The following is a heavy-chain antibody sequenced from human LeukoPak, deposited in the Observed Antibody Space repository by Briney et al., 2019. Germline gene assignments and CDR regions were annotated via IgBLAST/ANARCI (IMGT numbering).Heavy chain of an antibody. V-gene: IGHV1-18*01. Sequence: ASVKVSCKASGYTFTSYGISWVRQAPGQGLEWMGWISAYNGNTNYAQKLQGRVTMTTDTPTSTAYMELRSLRSDDTAVYYCARDWAYYDFWSGYVLTGTTESTFDYWGQGTLVTVSS. CDR3: ARDWAYYDFWSGYVLTGTTESTFDY. J-gene: IGHJ4*02. CDR1: GYTFTSYG. CDR2: ISAYNGNT. D-gene: IGHD3-3*01.